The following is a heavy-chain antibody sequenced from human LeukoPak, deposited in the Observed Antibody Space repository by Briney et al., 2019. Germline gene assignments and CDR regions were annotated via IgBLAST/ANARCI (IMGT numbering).Heavy chain of an antibody. CDR2: IYYSGST. CDR3: ARDAGYSSGIDY. CDR1: GGSVSSGIYY. J-gene: IGHJ4*02. D-gene: IGHD6-19*01. Sequence: KPSETLSLTCTVSGGSVSSGIYYWSWIRHPSGKGLEWIGYIYYSGSTNYNPSLKSRVTISVDTSKNQFSLKLSSVTAADTAVYYCARDAGYSSGIDYWGQGTLVTVSS. V-gene: IGHV4-61*01.